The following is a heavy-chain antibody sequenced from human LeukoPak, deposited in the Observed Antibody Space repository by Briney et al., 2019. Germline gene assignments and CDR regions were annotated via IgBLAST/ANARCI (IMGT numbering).Heavy chain of an antibody. V-gene: IGHV3-72*01. Sequence: GGSLRLSCAASGFTVRTTYMTWVRQAPGKGLEWVGRSRNKGNSYTTEYAASVKGRFTISRDDSKNSLFLQMNSLRTEDTAVYYCARDGGTGGNTAFDIWGQGTMVTVSS. CDR3: ARDGGTGGNTAFDI. CDR1: GFTVRTTY. CDR2: SRNKGNSYTT. J-gene: IGHJ3*02. D-gene: IGHD4-23*01.